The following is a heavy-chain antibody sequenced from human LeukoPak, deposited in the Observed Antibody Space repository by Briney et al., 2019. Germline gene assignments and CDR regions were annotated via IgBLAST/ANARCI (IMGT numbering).Heavy chain of an antibody. D-gene: IGHD5-12*01. CDR3: ARETDGYNFSFDY. CDR2: ISSSGSTI. J-gene: IGHJ4*02. Sequence: GGSLRLPCAASGFTFSDYYMSWIRQAPGKGLEWVSYISSSGSTIYYADSVKGRFTISRDNAKNSLYLQMNSLRAEDTAVYYCARETDGYNFSFDYWGQGTLVTVSS. V-gene: IGHV3-11*01. CDR1: GFTFSDYY.